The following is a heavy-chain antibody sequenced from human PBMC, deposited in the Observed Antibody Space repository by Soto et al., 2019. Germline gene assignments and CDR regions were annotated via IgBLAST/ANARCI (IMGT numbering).Heavy chain of an antibody. Sequence: GGSLRLSCSASGFTFSSYAMHWVRQAPGKGLQYVSGIRGNGDPPFYADSVKGRFTISRDNSKNILYLQMSSLSADDTAVYYCVKSRGGNIFDFFDWGQGALVTVSS. CDR3: VKSRGGNIFDFFD. V-gene: IGHV3-64D*06. D-gene: IGHD5-12*01. CDR2: IRGNGDPP. CDR1: GFTFSSYA. J-gene: IGHJ4*02.